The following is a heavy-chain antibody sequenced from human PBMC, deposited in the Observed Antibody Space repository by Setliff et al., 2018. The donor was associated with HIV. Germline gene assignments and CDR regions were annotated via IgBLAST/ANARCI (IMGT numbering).Heavy chain of an antibody. D-gene: IGHD6-19*01. CDR2: IRNDGSNK. CDR3: AKTSGWTTIDY. V-gene: IGHV3-30*02. CDR1: GFTFSSYG. Sequence: GGSLRLSCAASGFTFSSYGMHWVRQAPGKGLECVAFIRNDGSNKYYADSVEGRFTISRDDSKNTVYLQMNSLSAEDTAVYYCAKTSGWTTIDYWGQGTLVTVSS. J-gene: IGHJ4*02.